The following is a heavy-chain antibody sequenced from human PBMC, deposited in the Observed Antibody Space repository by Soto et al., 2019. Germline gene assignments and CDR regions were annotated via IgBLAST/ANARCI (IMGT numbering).Heavy chain of an antibody. CDR1: GYTFTDYY. Sequence: QVQLVQSGAEVKKPGASVKLSCKASGYTFTDYYIHWVRQAPGQGLEWMGTINPSVGTTSYAQKFQDRVIITRDTSTSAVYMELSSLRSEDTAVYYCARDLYSSSWYVRAFDIWGQGTMVIVSS. D-gene: IGHD6-13*01. V-gene: IGHV1-46*03. CDR3: ARDLYSSSWYVRAFDI. J-gene: IGHJ3*02. CDR2: INPSVGTT.